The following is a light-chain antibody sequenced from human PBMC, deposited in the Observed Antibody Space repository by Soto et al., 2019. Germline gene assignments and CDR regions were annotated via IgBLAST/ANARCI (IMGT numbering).Light chain of an antibody. CDR3: QQYNSYSPYT. J-gene: IGKJ2*01. CDR2: KAS. CDR1: QSISSW. V-gene: IGKV1-5*03. Sequence: DIQMTQSPSTLSASVGDRVTITCRASQSISSWLAWYQQKPGKAPKLLIYKASSLESGVTSRFSGSGSGKEFTLTISSLQPDDFATYYCQQYNSYSPYTFGQGTKLEIK.